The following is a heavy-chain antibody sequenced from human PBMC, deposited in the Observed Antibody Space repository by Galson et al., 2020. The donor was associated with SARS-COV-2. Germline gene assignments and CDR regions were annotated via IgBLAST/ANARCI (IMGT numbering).Heavy chain of an antibody. D-gene: IGHD3-3*01. Sequence: GGSLRLSCAASGFTFSSYAMSWVRQAPGKGLEWVSGISDSGGSTYYADSVEGRFTISRDNSRDTVYLQMDSLRAEDTAVYYCAKDLHDFWSGYYTGYFDSWGQGTLVTVSS. CDR3: AKDLHDFWSGYYTGYFDS. CDR2: ISDSGGST. J-gene: IGHJ4*02. V-gene: IGHV3-23*01. CDR1: GFTFSSYA.